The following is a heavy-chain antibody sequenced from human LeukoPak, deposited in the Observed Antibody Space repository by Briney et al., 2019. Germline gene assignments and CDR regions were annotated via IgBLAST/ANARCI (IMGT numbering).Heavy chain of an antibody. D-gene: IGHD1-26*01. Sequence: SETLSLTCSVSGGSITKNGYYWGWIRQSPETGLEWIGSIYYSGSTYYNPSLKSRVTISVDTSKNQFSLKLSSVTAADTAVYYCATSYDFDYWGQGTLVTVSS. V-gene: IGHV4-39*07. CDR1: GGSITKNGYY. CDR2: IYYSGST. J-gene: IGHJ4*02. CDR3: ATSYDFDY.